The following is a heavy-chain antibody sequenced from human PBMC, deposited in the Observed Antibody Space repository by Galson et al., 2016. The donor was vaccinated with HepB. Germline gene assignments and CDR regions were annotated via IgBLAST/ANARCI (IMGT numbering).Heavy chain of an antibody. CDR2: MSFDGSNN. CDR1: GFSFSAYS. J-gene: IGHJ4*02. V-gene: IGHV3-30*04. D-gene: IGHD1-26*01. Sequence: SLRLSCAASGFSFSAYSMHWVRQAPGKGLEWMALMSFDGSNNRHADSVEGRFTISRDNSRSTLYLQMNTLRTEGSAVYYCARGRGSGAYLIDHWGPGVLVIVSS. CDR3: ARGRGSGAYLIDH.